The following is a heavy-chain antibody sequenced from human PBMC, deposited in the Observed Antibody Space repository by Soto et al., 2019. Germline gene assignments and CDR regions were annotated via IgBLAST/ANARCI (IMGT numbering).Heavy chain of an antibody. J-gene: IGHJ4*02. CDR1: GFTVSSNY. V-gene: IGHV3-66*01. CDR2: IYSGGST. Sequence: EVQLVESGGGLVQPGGSLRLSCAASGFTVSSNYMSWVRQAPGKGLEWVSVIYSGGSTYYADSVKGRFTISRDTSKNTLYLQMNSLRAEDTAVYYCARESYDFWSGYYDYWGQGTLVTVSS. D-gene: IGHD3-3*01. CDR3: ARESYDFWSGYYDY.